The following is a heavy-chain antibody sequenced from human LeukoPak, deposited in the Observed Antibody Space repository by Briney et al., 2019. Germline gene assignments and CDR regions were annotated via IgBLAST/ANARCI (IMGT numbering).Heavy chain of an antibody. Sequence: ASVKVSCKASGYTFTSYDINWVRQATGQGLEWMGWMNPNSGNTGYAQKFQGRVTMTRNTSISTAYMELSSLRSEDTAVYYCARGGYYYGSGQGPDAFDIWGQGTMVTVSS. CDR2: MNPNSGNT. CDR1: GYTFTSYD. J-gene: IGHJ3*02. D-gene: IGHD3-10*01. CDR3: ARGGYYYGSGQGPDAFDI. V-gene: IGHV1-8*01.